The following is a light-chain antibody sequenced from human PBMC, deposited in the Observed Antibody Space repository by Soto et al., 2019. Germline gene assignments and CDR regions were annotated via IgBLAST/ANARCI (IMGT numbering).Light chain of an antibody. V-gene: IGLV2-8*01. CDR2: EVT. Sequence: QSALTQPPSASGSLGQSVTISCTGTSSDVGGYNYVSWHQQHPGKAPKVMIYEVTKRPPGVPDRFSGSTSGNTASLTVSGLQAEDEAEYYCSSFAGGGNPVLLGGGTKLTVL. J-gene: IGLJ2*01. CDR1: SSDVGGYNY. CDR3: SSFAGGGNPVL.